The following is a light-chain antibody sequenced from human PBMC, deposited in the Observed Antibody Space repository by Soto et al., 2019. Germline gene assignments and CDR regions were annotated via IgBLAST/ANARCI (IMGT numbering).Light chain of an antibody. CDR2: GAS. CDR1: QSVDIS. Sequence: DIVMTQSPAPLSVSPGERATLSCRASQSVDISLAWYQQKPGQAPTLLIYGASTRATGIPARFSGRGSGTEFTITIISLQSEDFAAYFCQQYHKWPPYTFGQGTKLEIK. V-gene: IGKV3-15*01. J-gene: IGKJ2*01. CDR3: QQYHKWPPYT.